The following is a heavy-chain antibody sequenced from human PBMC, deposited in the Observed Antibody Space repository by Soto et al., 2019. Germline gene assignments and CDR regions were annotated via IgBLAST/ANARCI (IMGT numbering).Heavy chain of an antibody. Sequence: QVQLVQSGAEVKKPGASVKVSCKASGGTFSSYSINWVRQAPGQGLAWMGEIIPIFGTANYAQKFQGRVTITADESTSTAYMELSSLRSEDTAVYYCARDGGRHSGGIDYWGQGTLVTVSS. CDR1: GGTFSSYS. CDR2: IIPIFGTA. CDR3: ARDGGRHSGGIDY. J-gene: IGHJ4*02. D-gene: IGHD1-26*01. V-gene: IGHV1-69*01.